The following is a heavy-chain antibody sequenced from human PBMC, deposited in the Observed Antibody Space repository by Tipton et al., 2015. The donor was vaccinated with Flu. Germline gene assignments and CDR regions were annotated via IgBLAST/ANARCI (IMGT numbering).Heavy chain of an antibody. Sequence: SLRLSCVASGFTFSSFWMAWVRQAPGKGLEWVASVKQDGSEKWYLDSVKGRFTISRDNAENSLDLRMNSLRADDRAVYYCARVSSIGGRKWVYYNVDVWGKGTTVTVSS. CDR1: GFTFSSFW. J-gene: IGHJ6*03. CDR3: ARVSSIGGRKWVYYNVDV. V-gene: IGHV3-7*01. D-gene: IGHD1-26*01. CDR2: VKQDGSEK.